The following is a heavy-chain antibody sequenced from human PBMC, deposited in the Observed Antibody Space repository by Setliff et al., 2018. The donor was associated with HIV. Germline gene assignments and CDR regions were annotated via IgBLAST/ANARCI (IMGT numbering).Heavy chain of an antibody. J-gene: IGHJ2*01. CDR3: ARDQRLPGVQPPYWYFDL. D-gene: IGHD6-25*01. CDR1: GGSLSDSY. Sequence: PSETLSLTCAVYGGSLSDSYYNWFRQPPGKGLEWIGEISHSGRTSYNSSLKSRVTMSVDASKNHISLTSTSLTAADTAVYYCARDQRLPGVQPPYWYFDLWGRGTLVTVSS. CDR2: ISHSGRT. V-gene: IGHV4-34*01.